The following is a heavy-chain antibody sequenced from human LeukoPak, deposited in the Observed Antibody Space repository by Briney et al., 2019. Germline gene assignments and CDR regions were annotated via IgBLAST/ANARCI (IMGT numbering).Heavy chain of an antibody. J-gene: IGHJ4*02. D-gene: IGHD1-26*01. CDR2: IRYDGSNK. CDR1: GFTFSSYG. V-gene: IGHV3-30*02. Sequence: GGSLRLSCAASGFTFSSYGMHWVRQAPGKGLEWVAFIRYDGSNKYYADSVKGRFTISRDNSKNTLYLQMSSLRAEDTAVYYCAKGGSQGGSYLFDYWGQGTLVTVSS. CDR3: AKGGSQGGSYLFDY.